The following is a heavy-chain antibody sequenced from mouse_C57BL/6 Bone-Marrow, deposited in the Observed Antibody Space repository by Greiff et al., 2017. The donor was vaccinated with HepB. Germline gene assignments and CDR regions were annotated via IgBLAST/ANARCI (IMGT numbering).Heavy chain of an antibody. CDR2: IYPGDGDT. D-gene: IGHD3-1*01. Sequence: VQRVESGPELVKPGASVKISCKASGYAFSSSWMNWVKQRPGKGLEWIGRIYPGDGDTNYNGKFKGKATLTADKSSSTAYMQLSSLTSEDSAVYFGARPGPGPDYWGQGTTLTVSS. V-gene: IGHV1-82*01. CDR3: ARPGPGPDY. CDR1: GYAFSSSW. J-gene: IGHJ2*01.